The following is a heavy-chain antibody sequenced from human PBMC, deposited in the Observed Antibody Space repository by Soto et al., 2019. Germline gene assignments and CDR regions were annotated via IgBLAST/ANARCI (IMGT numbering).Heavy chain of an antibody. Sequence: SVKVSCKASGYTFTGYYMHWVRQAPGQGLEWMGWINPSSGGTNYAQKFQGRVTMTRDTSISTAYMELSRLRSDDTAVYYCARFGSAVDAFDIWGQGTMVTVSS. CDR3: ARFGSAVDAFDI. CDR1: GYTFTGYY. V-gene: IGHV1-2*02. D-gene: IGHD3-10*01. J-gene: IGHJ3*02. CDR2: INPSSGGT.